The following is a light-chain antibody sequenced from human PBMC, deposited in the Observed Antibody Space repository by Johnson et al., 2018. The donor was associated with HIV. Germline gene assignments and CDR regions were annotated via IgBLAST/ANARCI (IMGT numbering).Light chain of an antibody. CDR3: GTWDSSLSAGGYV. J-gene: IGLJ1*01. Sequence: QSVLTQPPSVSAATGQKVTISCSGSSSNIGNNYVSWYQQLPGTAPKLLIYDNNKRPSGIPDRFSGSKSGTSATLGITGLQAGDEADYYCGTWDSSLSAGGYVFGTGTKVTVL. CDR2: DNN. CDR1: SSNIGNNY. V-gene: IGLV1-51*01.